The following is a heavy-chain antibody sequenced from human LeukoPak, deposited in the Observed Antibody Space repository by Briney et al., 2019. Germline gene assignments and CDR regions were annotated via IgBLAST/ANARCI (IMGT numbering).Heavy chain of an antibody. Sequence: SETLSLTCTVSGASINSYYWSWIRQPPGKGLEWIGYIYSSGSTNYNPSLKSRVTISVDTSKNQFSLKLTSMTAADTAVYYCARSSEGRYYYDSSGFSYYYYYMDVWGKGTTVTISS. J-gene: IGHJ6*03. CDR2: IYSSGST. D-gene: IGHD3-22*01. V-gene: IGHV4-59*01. CDR3: ARSSEGRYYYDSSGFSYYYYYMDV. CDR1: GASINSYY.